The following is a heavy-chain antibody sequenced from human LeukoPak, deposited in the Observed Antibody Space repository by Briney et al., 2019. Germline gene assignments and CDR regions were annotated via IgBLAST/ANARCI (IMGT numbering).Heavy chain of an antibody. V-gene: IGHV1-24*01. D-gene: IGHD2-15*01. CDR2: FDPVDGET. J-gene: IGHJ3*02. CDR3: ATPGGGSSSDAFDI. CDR1: GYTLTELS. Sequence: ASVKVSCKVSGYTLTELSMHWVRQAPGKGLEWMGGFDPVDGETIYAQKFQGRVTMTEDTSTDTAYMELSSLRSEDTAVYYCATPGGGSSSDAFDIWGQGTMVTVSS.